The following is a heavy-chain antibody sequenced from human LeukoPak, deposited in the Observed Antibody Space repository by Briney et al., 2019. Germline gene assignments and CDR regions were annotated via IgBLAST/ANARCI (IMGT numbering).Heavy chain of an antibody. CDR1: GFTFSSYW. CDR2: IKQDGSEK. CDR3: ARGFMVRGVPFDY. Sequence: GSLRLSCAASGFTFSSYWMSWVRQAPGKGLEWVANIKQDGSEKYYVDSVKGRFTISRDNAKNSLYLQMNSLRAEDTAVYYCARGFMVRGVPFDYWGQGTLVTVSS. D-gene: IGHD3-10*01. V-gene: IGHV3-7*01. J-gene: IGHJ4*02.